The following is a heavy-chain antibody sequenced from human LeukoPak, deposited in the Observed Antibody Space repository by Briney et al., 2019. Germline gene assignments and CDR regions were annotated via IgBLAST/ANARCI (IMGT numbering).Heavy chain of an antibody. Sequence: SETLSLTCAVYGGSFSGYYWSWIRQPPGKGLEWIGYIYHSGSTYYNPSLKSRVTISVDRSKNQFSLKLSSVTAADTAVYYCARGPTYYDFWSGYTSPPVGFDPWGQGTLVTVSS. D-gene: IGHD3-3*01. CDR2: IYHSGST. J-gene: IGHJ5*02. CDR1: GGSFSGYY. CDR3: ARGPTYYDFWSGYTSPPVGFDP. V-gene: IGHV4-34*01.